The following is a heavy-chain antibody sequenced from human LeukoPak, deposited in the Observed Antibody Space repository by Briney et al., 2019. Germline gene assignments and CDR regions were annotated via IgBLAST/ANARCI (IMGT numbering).Heavy chain of an antibody. Sequence: PGGSLRLSCAASGFTFDDYGMSWVRQAPGKGLEWVSVIYSGGSTYYADSVKGRFTISRDNSKNTLYLQMNSLRAEDTAVYYCASSGSSSFDYWGQGTLVTVSS. D-gene: IGHD2-15*01. J-gene: IGHJ4*02. CDR3: ASSGSSSFDY. CDR1: GFTFDDYG. V-gene: IGHV3-66*02. CDR2: IYSGGST.